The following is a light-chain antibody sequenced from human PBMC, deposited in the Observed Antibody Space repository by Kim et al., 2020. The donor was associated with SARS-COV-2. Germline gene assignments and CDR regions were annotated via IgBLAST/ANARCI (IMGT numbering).Light chain of an antibody. CDR2: ENN. Sequence: GKTVTISCTRSSGGIASNYVQWYQQRPGSSPTAVIFENNQRPSGVPDRFSGSIDSSSNSASLTISGLKTEDEADYYCQSFDSNIQVFGGGTQLTVL. CDR3: QSFDSNIQV. V-gene: IGLV6-57*01. J-gene: IGLJ3*02. CDR1: SGGIASNY.